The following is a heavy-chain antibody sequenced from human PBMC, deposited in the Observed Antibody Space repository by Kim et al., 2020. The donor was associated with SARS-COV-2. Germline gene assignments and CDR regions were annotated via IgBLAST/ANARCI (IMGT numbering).Heavy chain of an antibody. J-gene: IGHJ3*02. Sequence: NPSLKGRVTISVDTSKNQCSLKLSSGTAADTAVYYCASTRPVAARDAFDIWGQGTMVTVSS. D-gene: IGHD6-25*01. V-gene: IGHV4-31*02. CDR3: ASTRPVAARDAFDI.